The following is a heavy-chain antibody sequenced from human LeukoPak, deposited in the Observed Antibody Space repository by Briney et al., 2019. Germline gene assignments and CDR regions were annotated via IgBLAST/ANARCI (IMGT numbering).Heavy chain of an antibody. Sequence: SETLSLTCTVSGSSISSYYWSWIRQPPGKGLEWIGYIYYSGNTNYNPSLKSRVTISVHTSKIHFSLKLSSVTAADTAVYYCARAFYPGYYSYMAVWGKGTTVTVSS. CDR1: GSSISSYY. CDR3: ARAFYPGYYSYMAV. V-gene: IGHV4-59*01. D-gene: IGHD3-3*02. J-gene: IGHJ6*03. CDR2: IYYSGNT.